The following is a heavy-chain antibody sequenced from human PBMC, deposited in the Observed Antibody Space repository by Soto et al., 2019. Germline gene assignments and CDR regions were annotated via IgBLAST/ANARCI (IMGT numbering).Heavy chain of an antibody. CDR1: GYSFTSYW. V-gene: IGHV5-51*01. D-gene: IGHD3-22*01. CDR2: IFPGDSDT. Sequence: GESLKISCKGSGYSFTSYWIGWVRQMPGKGLEWMGIIFPGDSDTRYSPSFQGQVAMSADKSISTAYLQWSSLKASDTAMYYCARCPYDSSGFYPCSYYGMDVWGQGTTVTVSS. CDR3: ARCPYDSSGFYPCSYYGMDV. J-gene: IGHJ6*02.